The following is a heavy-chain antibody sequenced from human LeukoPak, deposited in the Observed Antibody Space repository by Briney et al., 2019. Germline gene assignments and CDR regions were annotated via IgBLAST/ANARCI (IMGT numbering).Heavy chain of an antibody. CDR3: ARLVYDTSDYYYFDH. CDR2: IWNSGIT. D-gene: IGHD3-22*01. V-gene: IGHV4-59*08. CDR1: GGSMPTYY. Sequence: SETLSLTCTVSGGSMPTYYWSWIRQPPGKGLEWIGFIWNSGITNYNPSLKSRITISADTSKNQFSLKLSSVTAADRAVYYCARLVYDTSDYYYFDHWGQGTLVTVSS. J-gene: IGHJ4*02.